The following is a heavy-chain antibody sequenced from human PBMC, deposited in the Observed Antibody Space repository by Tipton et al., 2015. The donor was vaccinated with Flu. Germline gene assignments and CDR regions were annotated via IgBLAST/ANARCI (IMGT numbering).Heavy chain of an antibody. Sequence: QLVQSGGGVVQPGRSLRLSCVASGFTFSDFSMHWVRQAPGKGLVWVSRISGDGSATTYADSVKGRFTISRDNAKNALYLQMNSLRVEDTAVYFRARDQDDSSGYHYYFDYWGQGTLVTVSS. CDR3: ARDQDDSSGYHYYFDY. V-gene: IGHV3-74*01. D-gene: IGHD3-22*01. J-gene: IGHJ4*02. CDR2: ISGDGSAT. CDR1: GFTFSDFS.